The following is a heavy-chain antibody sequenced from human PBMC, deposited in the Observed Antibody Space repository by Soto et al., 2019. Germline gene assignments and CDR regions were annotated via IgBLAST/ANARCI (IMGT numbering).Heavy chain of an antibody. CDR1: GVSISSGGYY. J-gene: IGHJ5*02. V-gene: IGHV4-39*01. CDR3: ARGVSVGATRWEAGYWFDP. Sequence: SETLSLTCTVSGVSISSGGYYWGWIRQHPGKGLEWIGNIYHSGSTYYNPSLKSRVTISVDTSKNQFSLKLSSVTAADTAVYYCARGVSVGATRWEAGYWFDPWGQGTLVTVSS. D-gene: IGHD1-26*01. CDR2: IYHSGST.